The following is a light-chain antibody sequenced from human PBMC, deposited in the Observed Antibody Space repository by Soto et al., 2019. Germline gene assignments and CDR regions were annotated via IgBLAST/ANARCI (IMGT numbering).Light chain of an antibody. CDR3: RQATQSYT. J-gene: IGKJ2*01. CDR1: QSLVHIDGNTY. Sequence: DIVLTQTRLSSPVTLGQPASISCRSSQSLVHIDGNTYFNWLQQRPVQPPRLLIYKISNRFPGVPDRFSGSGAGTYFTLKISRVEAEDVGVDYCRQATQSYTFGQGTRLEIK. CDR2: KIS. V-gene: IGKV2-24*01.